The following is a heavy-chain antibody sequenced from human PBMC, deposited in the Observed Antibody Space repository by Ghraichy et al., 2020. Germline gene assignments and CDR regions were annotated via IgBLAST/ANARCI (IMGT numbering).Heavy chain of an antibody. V-gene: IGHV4-39*01. CDR3: ARRPFNYYDTSGYFDS. CDR1: GGSISSSSYY. Sequence: SETLSLTCTVSGGSISSSSYYWGWIRQPPGKGLEWIGSIYYSGSTYYNPSLKSRVTISVDTSKNQFSLKLSSVTAADTAVYYCARRPFNYYDTSGYFDSWGQGTLVTVSS. D-gene: IGHD3-22*01. J-gene: IGHJ5*01. CDR2: IYYSGST.